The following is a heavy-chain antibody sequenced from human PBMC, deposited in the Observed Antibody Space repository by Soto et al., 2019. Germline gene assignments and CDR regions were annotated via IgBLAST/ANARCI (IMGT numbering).Heavy chain of an antibody. D-gene: IGHD1-1*01. CDR3: VTHERDLQY. CDR1: GFTFSDKW. J-gene: IGHJ4*02. CDR2: IERYGSEK. V-gene: IGHV3-7*03. Sequence: GGSLRLSCATSGFTFSDKWMSWVRQAPGKGLEWVANIERYGSEKNYADSVKGRFTISRDNSKNSLYLQMNSLRVEDTAMYYCVTHERDLQYWGLGTLVTVSS.